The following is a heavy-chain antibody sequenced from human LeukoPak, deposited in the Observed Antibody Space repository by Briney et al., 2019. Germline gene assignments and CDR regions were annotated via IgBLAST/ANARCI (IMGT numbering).Heavy chain of an antibody. Sequence: GASVKVSCKASGYTFTSYYMHWVRQAPGQGLEWMGIINPSGGSTSYAQKFQGRVTMTRDTSTSTVYMELSSLRSEDTAVYYCASPMGGDNYFGYWGQGTLVTVSS. CDR1: GYTFTSYY. D-gene: IGHD2-21*02. CDR3: ASPMGGDNYFGY. V-gene: IGHV1-46*01. CDR2: INPSGGST. J-gene: IGHJ4*02.